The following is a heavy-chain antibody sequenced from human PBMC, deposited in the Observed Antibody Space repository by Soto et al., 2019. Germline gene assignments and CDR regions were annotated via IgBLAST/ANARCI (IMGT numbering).Heavy chain of an antibody. J-gene: IGHJ4*02. CDR1: GGSVSRDSYY. CDR3: ARQDTYYDFWSGYYTRPDY. V-gene: IGHV4-61*01. CDR2: ISYSGST. Sequence: SSETLSLTCTVSGGSVSRDSYYWSWIRQPPGKGLEWIGYISYSGSTNYNPSLKSRVTISIDTSKNQFSLKLSSVTAADTAVYYCARQDTYYDFWSGYYTRPDYWGQGTLVTVSS. D-gene: IGHD3-3*01.